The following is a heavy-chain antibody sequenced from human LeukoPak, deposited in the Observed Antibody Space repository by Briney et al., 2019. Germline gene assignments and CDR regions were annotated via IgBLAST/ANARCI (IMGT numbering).Heavy chain of an antibody. D-gene: IGHD6-13*01. Sequence: SGGSLRLSCAASGFTFNSYAMSWVRQAPGKGLEWVSGITTSGGSTYYSDSVKGRFTISRDNSKNTLYLQMNSLRAEDTAVYYCAKGSSTWCFDYWGQGTLVTASS. V-gene: IGHV3-23*01. CDR3: AKGSSTWCFDY. CDR1: GFTFNSYA. CDR2: ITTSGGST. J-gene: IGHJ4*02.